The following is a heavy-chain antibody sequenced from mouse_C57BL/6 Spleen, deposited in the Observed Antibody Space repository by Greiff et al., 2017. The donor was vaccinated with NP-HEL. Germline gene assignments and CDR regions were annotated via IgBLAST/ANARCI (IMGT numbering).Heavy chain of an antibody. CDR3: ARGEGYDEYFDV. J-gene: IGHJ1*03. CDR1: GYTFTSYW. Sequence: QVQLQQSGAELVRPGSSVKLSCKASGYTFTSYWMHWVKQRPIQGLEWIGNIDPSDSETHYNQKFKDKATLTVDKSSSTAYLQLSSLTSEDSAVYYCARGEGYDEYFDVWGTGTTVTVSS. D-gene: IGHD2-2*01. V-gene: IGHV1-52*01. CDR2: IDPSDSET.